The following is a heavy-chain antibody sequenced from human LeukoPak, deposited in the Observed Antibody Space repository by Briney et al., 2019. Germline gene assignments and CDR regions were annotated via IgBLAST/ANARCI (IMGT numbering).Heavy chain of an antibody. CDR3: ARQHENYDYVWGSYRYTSFDY. Sequence: GESLKISCKGSGYSFTNYWIGWGGQMPGKGLEWMGIIYPGDSDTRYSPSFQGQVTISANKSISTAYLQWSSLKASDTAMYCCARQHENYDYVWGSYRYTSFDYWGQGTLVTVSS. CDR2: IYPGDSDT. CDR1: GYSFTNYW. J-gene: IGHJ4*02. V-gene: IGHV5-51*01. D-gene: IGHD3-16*02.